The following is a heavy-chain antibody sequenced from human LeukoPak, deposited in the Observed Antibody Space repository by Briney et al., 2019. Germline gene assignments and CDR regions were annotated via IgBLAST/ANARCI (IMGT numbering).Heavy chain of an antibody. D-gene: IGHD3-10*01. V-gene: IGHV4-59*01. CDR1: GGSFSGYY. Sequence: SETLSLTCAVYGGSFSGYYWSWIRQPPGKGLERIGYIYYSGSTNYNPSLKSRVTISVDTSKNQFSLKLSSVTAADTAVYYCASFLWFGELRNWGQGTLVTVSS. CDR2: IYYSGST. CDR3: ASFLWFGELRN. J-gene: IGHJ4*02.